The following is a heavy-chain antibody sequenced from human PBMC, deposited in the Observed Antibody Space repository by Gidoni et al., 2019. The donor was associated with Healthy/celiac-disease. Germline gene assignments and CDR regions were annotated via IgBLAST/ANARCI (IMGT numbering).Heavy chain of an antibody. CDR3: ARKMAAAAYWYFDL. CDR2: ISSSSSYI. J-gene: IGHJ2*01. V-gene: IGHV3-21*01. CDR1: GFTFRSYS. D-gene: IGHD6-13*01. Sequence: EVQLVESGGGLVKPGGSLRLSCAASGFTFRSYSMNWVRQAPGKGLEWVSSISSSSSYIYYADSVKGRFTISRDNAKNSLYLQMNSLRAEDTAVYYCARKMAAAAYWYFDLWGRGTLVTVSS.